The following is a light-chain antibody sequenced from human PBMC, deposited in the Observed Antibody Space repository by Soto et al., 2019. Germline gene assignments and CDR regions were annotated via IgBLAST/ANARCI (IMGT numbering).Light chain of an antibody. CDR3: QQRGNWPPT. Sequence: EIVLTQSPATLSLSPGERATLSCRASQSISSYLAWYQQKPGQAPRLLIYDAFNRATGIPARFNDSGSGTDFTLTISRLEPEDFAVYYCQQRGNWPPTVGPGPKVDIK. CDR2: DAF. V-gene: IGKV3-11*01. J-gene: IGKJ3*01. CDR1: QSISSY.